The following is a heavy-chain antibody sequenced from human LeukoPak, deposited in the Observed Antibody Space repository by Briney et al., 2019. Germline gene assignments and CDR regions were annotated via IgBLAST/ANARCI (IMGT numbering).Heavy chain of an antibody. CDR1: GGSISSSSYY. D-gene: IGHD3-22*01. CDR2: IYYSGST. Sequence: PSETLSLTXTVSGGSISSSSYYWDWIRQPPGKGLEWIGSIYYSGSTYYNPSLKSRVTISVDTSKNQFSLKLSSVTAADTAVYYCARKAASYYYDSSGYLDWFDPWGQGTLVTVSS. CDR3: ARKAASYYYDSSGYLDWFDP. V-gene: IGHV4-39*01. J-gene: IGHJ5*02.